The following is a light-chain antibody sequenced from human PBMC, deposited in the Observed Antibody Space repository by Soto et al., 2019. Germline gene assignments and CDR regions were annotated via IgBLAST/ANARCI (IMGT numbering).Light chain of an antibody. J-gene: IGKJ3*01. V-gene: IGKV3D-20*02. CDR1: QSVTGTN. CDR2: DAV. Sequence: EIVLTQSPGTLSLSPGEGATLSCRASQSVTGTNLAWYQQRPGQAPRLLIYDAVRRATGIPDRFSGSGSGTDFTLTISRLEPEDVATYYCQKCNSAPFTFGPGTEVDIK. CDR3: QKCNSAPFT.